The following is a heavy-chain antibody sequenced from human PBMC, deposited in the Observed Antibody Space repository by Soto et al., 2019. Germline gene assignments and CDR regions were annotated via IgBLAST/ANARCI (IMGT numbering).Heavy chain of an antibody. D-gene: IGHD3-22*01. CDR1: GFTFTSSA. V-gene: IGHV1-58*01. Sequence: SVKVSCKASGFTFTSSAVQWVRQARGQRLEWIGWIVVGSGNTNYAQKFQERVTITRDMSTGTAYMELSSLRSEDTAVYYCAAHPHYYDSSGYPAQYYYCMDVWG. CDR2: IVVGSGNT. CDR3: AAHPHYYDSSGYPAQYYYCMDV. J-gene: IGHJ6*02.